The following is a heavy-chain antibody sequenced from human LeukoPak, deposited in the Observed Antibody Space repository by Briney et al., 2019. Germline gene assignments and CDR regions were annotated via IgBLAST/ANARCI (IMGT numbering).Heavy chain of an antibody. D-gene: IGHD2-2*01. V-gene: IGHV1-58*01. J-gene: IGHJ3*02. CDR2: IVVGSGNT. CDR3: VTSTRANNAFDI. CDR1: GFTFTSSA. Sequence: SVKVSCKASGFTFTSSAVQWVRQARGQRLEWIGWIVVGSGNTNYAQKFQERVTITRDMSTSTAYMELSSLRSEDTAVYYCVTSTRANNAFDIWGQGTMVTVSS.